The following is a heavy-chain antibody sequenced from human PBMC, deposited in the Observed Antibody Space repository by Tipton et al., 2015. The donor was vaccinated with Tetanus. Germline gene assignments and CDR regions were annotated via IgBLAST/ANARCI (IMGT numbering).Heavy chain of an antibody. J-gene: IGHJ4*02. CDR1: GYSFTSHW. CDR2: IFPDDSDT. V-gene: IGHV5-51*01. CDR3: ARMYSTSSPFDH. D-gene: IGHD6-6*01. Sequence: VQLVQSGADVKKPGESLKISCKASGYSFTSHWIGWVRQMPGKGLEWMGMIFPDDSDTGYSPSFQGHVTFSVDKSPSTGYLQWSSLKASDTAMYFCARMYSTSSPFDHWGQGTLVAVSS.